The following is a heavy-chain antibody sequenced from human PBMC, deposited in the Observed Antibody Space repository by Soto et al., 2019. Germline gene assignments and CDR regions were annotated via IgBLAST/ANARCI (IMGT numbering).Heavy chain of an antibody. Sequence: PXGSLILSCTASGCTFSNYEMNWVRQAPGKGLEWVSYISSSGSTKDYADSVKGRFTISRDNAKNSLYLEMNSLRAEDTAVYYCAKELTIFGIDYWRQGTLVTVSS. V-gene: IGHV3-48*03. CDR2: ISSSGSTK. J-gene: IGHJ4*02. CDR1: GCTFSNYE. D-gene: IGHD3-3*01. CDR3: AKELTIFGIDY.